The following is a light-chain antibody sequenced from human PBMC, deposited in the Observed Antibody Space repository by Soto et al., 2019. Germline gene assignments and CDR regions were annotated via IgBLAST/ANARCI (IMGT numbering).Light chain of an antibody. V-gene: IGKV1-9*01. CDR1: QGISSY. CDR3: QQLNSYPLT. CDR2: AAS. Sequence: IQLTQSPSSLSAAVGDRVSMTCRASQGISSYLAWYQQKPGKAPKLLIYAASTLQSGVPSRFSGSGSGTDFTLTISSLQPEDFATYYCQQLNSYPLTFGQGTRLEI. J-gene: IGKJ5*01.